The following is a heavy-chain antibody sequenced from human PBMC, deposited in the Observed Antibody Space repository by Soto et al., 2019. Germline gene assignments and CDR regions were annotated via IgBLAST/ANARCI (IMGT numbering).Heavy chain of an antibody. CDR3: ARGRPDYGDPVFFDY. V-gene: IGHV1-69*02. CDR1: GGTFSSYT. Sequence: QVQLVQSGAEVKKPGSSVKVSCKASGGTFSSYTISWVRQAPGQGLEWMGRIIPILGIANYAQKFQGRVTITADKSTSTAYMELSSVRSEDTAVYYCARGRPDYGDPVFFDYWGQGTLVTVSS. D-gene: IGHD4-17*01. J-gene: IGHJ4*02. CDR2: IIPILGIA.